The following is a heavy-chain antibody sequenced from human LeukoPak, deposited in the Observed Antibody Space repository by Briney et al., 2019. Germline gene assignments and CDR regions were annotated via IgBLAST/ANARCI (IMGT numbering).Heavy chain of an antibody. J-gene: IGHJ4*02. V-gene: IGHV3-20*04. CDR1: GFTFDDYG. Sequence: GGSLRLSCAASGFTFDDYGMSWVGQAPGKGLEWVSGIDRNGDSTGYADSVEGRFTISRDNAKNSLYLQMDSLRAEDTALYYCAKEASVVGAKGGLDYWGQGTLVTVSS. CDR2: IDRNGDST. D-gene: IGHD1-26*01. CDR3: AKEASVVGAKGGLDY.